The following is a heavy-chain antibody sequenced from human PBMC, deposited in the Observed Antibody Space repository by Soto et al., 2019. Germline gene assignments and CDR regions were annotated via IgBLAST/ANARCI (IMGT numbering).Heavy chain of an antibody. CDR2: ISAYNGNT. CDR1: GYTLNSNA. J-gene: IGHJ4*02. D-gene: IGHD3-3*01. V-gene: IGHV1-18*01. Sequence: CKDSGYTLNSNASSWVRQATGKGLEWMGWISAYNGNTNYAQNLQGRVTMTTDTSTYTAYMELRSLQSDDTAVYYCARDFGSDISAPGAVLDFWGQGTPVTVSS. CDR3: ARDFGSDISAPGAVLDF.